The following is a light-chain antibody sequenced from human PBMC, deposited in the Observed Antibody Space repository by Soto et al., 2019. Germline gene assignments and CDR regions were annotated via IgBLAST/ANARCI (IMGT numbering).Light chain of an antibody. CDR1: QRVSSSY. CDR2: GAS. V-gene: IGKV3-20*01. J-gene: IGKJ3*01. CDR3: QQYGSSIFT. Sequence: EIVLTQSPGTLSLSPGERATLSCRASQRVSSSYLAWYQQKPGQAPRLLIYGASSRATCIPDRFSGSGSGTDFTLTISRLEPEDFAVYYCQQYGSSIFTFGPGTKVDIK.